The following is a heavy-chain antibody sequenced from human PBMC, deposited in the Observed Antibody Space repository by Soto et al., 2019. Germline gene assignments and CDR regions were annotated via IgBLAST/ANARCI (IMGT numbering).Heavy chain of an antibody. D-gene: IGHD3-22*01. CDR1: GFTFSSYS. CDR2: ISSSSSTI. J-gene: IGHJ5*02. Sequence: GGSLRLSCAASGFTFSSYSMNWVRQAPGKGLEGVSYISSSSSTIYYADSVKGRFTISRDNAKNSLYLQMNSLRDEDTAVYYCARGTPRITMIVVVPRGLWFDPWGQGTLVTVSS. CDR3: ARGTPRITMIVVVPRGLWFDP. V-gene: IGHV3-48*02.